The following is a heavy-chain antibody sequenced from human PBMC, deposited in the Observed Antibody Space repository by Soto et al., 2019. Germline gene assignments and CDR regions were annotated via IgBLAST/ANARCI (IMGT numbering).Heavy chain of an antibody. V-gene: IGHV4-34*01. CDR3: ARGLMPGSPSSGGWYYFDD. CDR2: INHSGSA. D-gene: IGHD2-15*01. Sequence: QVQLQQWGAGLLKPSETLSLTCAVSGGSFTGYIWSWIRQSPGKGLQWIGQINHSGSANYHPSLTSRVTSSLRTTESRFAMEVSSVAAADAAGYNGARGLMPGSPSSGGWYYFDDWGQGTLVTVSS. J-gene: IGHJ4*02. CDR1: GGSFTGYI.